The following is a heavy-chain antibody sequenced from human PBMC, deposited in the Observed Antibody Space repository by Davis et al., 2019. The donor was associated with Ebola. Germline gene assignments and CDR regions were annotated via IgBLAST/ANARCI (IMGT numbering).Heavy chain of an antibody. D-gene: IGHD6-19*01. CDR3: ARTTRGTRGSGWFLDY. V-gene: IGHV4-34*01. CDR2: IYYSGST. J-gene: IGHJ4*02. CDR1: GSTFRGYY. Sequence: SETLSLTCAVYGSTFRGYYWSWIRQPPGKGLEWIGYIYYSGSTNYNPSLKSRVTISVDTSKNQFSLKLKSVTAADTAVYYCARTTRGTRGSGWFLDYWGQGTLITVSS.